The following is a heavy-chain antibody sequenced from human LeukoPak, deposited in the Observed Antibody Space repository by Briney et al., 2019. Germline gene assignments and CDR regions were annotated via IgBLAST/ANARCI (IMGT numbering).Heavy chain of an antibody. CDR1: GYTFTSYA. CDR2: INAGNGNT. J-gene: IGHJ1*01. D-gene: IGHD3-10*01. V-gene: IGHV1-3*01. CDR3: ARDRRMVRGSSHYFQH. Sequence: AASVKVSCKASGYTFTSYAMHWVRQAPGQRLEWMGWINAGNGNTKYSQKFQGRVTITRDTSASTAYMELSGLRSEDTAVYYCARDRRMVRGSSHYFQHWGQGTLVTVSS.